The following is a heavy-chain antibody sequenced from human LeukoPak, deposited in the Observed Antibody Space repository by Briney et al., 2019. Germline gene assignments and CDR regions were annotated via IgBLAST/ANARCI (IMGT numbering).Heavy chain of an antibody. D-gene: IGHD2-21*01. J-gene: IGHJ6*03. CDR1: GYTFTGYY. V-gene: IGHV1-2*02. CDR3: ARWGLLDYYYYMDV. Sequence: GASVKVSCKASGYTFTGYYMHWVRQAPGPGLEWMGWINPNSGGTNYAQKFQGRVTMTRDTSISTAYMELSRLRSDDTAVYYCARWGLLDYYYYMDVWGKGTTVTISS. CDR2: INPNSGGT.